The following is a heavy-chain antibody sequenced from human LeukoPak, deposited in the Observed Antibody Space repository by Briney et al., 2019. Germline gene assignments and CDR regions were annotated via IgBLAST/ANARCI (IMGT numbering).Heavy chain of an antibody. CDR1: GGSLSSYY. D-gene: IGHD6-19*01. V-gene: IGHV4-59*01. CDR2: IYYSGRT. J-gene: IGHJ3*02. CDR3: ASLVAGTVGDDAFDI. Sequence: SETLSLTCTVSGGSLSSYYWSWLRQPPGKGLEWIGYIYYSGRTNYNPSLTSRVTISVDTSKNQFSLKLSSVTAADTAVYYCASLVAGTVGDDAFDIWGQGTMVTVSS.